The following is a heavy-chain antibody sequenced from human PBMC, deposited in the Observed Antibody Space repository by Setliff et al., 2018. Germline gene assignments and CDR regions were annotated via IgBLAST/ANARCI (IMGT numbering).Heavy chain of an antibody. Sequence: SETLSLTCAVYGGSFSGYYWSWIRQPPGKRLEWIGEIIHSGSTNYNPSLKSRVTMSVDTSKNQFSLKLSSVTAADTAVYYCARGIVAGTGAPGYWGQGTLVTVSS. CDR1: GGSFSGYY. CDR2: IIHSGST. J-gene: IGHJ4*02. CDR3: ARGIVAGTGAPGY. V-gene: IGHV4-34*12. D-gene: IGHD6-19*01.